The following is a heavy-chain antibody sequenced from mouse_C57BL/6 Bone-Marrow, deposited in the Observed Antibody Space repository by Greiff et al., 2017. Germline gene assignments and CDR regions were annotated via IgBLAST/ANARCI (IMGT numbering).Heavy chain of an antibody. D-gene: IGHD1-1*01. CDR3: ARSHYGSPYSFDY. CDR1: GHTFTSYW. J-gene: IGHJ2*01. CDR2: IGPSDSYT. Sequence: VKQSCKASGHTFTSYWMQWVKQRLGQGLEWIGEIGPSDSYTNYNQKFKGKATLTVDTSTSTAYMQLSSLTSEDTAVYYCARSHYGSPYSFDYWGQGTTLTVSA. V-gene: IGHV1-50*01.